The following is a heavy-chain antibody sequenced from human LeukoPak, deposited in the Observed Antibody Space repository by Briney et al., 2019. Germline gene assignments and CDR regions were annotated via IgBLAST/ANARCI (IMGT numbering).Heavy chain of an antibody. J-gene: IGHJ4*02. D-gene: IGHD5-18*01. CDR2: MSGSGGST. CDR1: GFTFSSSA. CDR3: AKALLSTATPYFDY. Sequence: PGRSLRLSCPASGFTFSSSAMSWVRQAPGKGLERVSAMSGSGGSTYYADSVKGRFTVSRDNSKNTLYLQMNSLRAEDTAVYYCAKALLSTATPYFDYWGQGTLVTVSS. V-gene: IGHV3-23*01.